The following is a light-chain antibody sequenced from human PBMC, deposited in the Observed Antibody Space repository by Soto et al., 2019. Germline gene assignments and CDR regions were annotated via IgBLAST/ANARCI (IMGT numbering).Light chain of an antibody. J-gene: IGKJ1*01. Sequence: EIVMTPSPATLSVSPGERATLSCRASQSVSSNVAWYQQKPGQAPRLLIYSVSTRATGIPARFSGSGSGTEFTLTISSLQSEDFAVYYCQQYNNWPPTWTFGQGTKVDIK. CDR1: QSVSSN. V-gene: IGKV3-15*01. CDR2: SVS. CDR3: QQYNNWPPTWT.